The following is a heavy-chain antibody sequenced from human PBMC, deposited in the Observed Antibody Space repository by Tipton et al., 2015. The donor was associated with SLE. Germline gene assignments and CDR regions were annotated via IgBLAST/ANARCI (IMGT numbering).Heavy chain of an antibody. D-gene: IGHD5-18*01. J-gene: IGHJ4*02. V-gene: IGHV4-59*01. Sequence: TLSLTCTVSGGSISSYYWSWIRQPPGKGLEWIGYIYYSGSTNYNPSLKSRVTISVDTSKNQFSLKLSSVTAADTAVYYCARHVDTAMALLDYWGQGTLVTVSS. CDR2: IYYSGST. CDR1: GGSISSYY. CDR3: ARHVDTAMALLDY.